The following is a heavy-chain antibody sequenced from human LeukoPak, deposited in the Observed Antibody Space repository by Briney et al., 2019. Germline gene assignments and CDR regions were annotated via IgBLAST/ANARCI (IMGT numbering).Heavy chain of an antibody. J-gene: IGHJ3*02. CDR3: ATLTTVTTWGPFDI. Sequence: PGGSLRLSCAASGFTLSSYSMNWVRQAPGRGLEWVSYISSSSSIKYYADSVKGRFTISRDNAKNTLYLQMNSLRAEDTAVYYCATLTTVTTWGPFDIWGQGTMVTVSS. CDR2: ISSSSSIK. V-gene: IGHV3-48*04. D-gene: IGHD4-17*01. CDR1: GFTLSSYS.